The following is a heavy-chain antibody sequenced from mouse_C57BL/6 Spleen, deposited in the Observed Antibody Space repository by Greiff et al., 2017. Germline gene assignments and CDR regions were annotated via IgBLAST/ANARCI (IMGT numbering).Heavy chain of an antibody. CDR1: GYTFTSYW. CDR3: AIGEYDDESYAIDY. CDR2: IHTSDSDT. J-gene: IGHJ4*01. Sequence: QVQLLQPGAELVKPGASVKVSCKASGYTFTSYWMHWVKQRPGQGLEWIGRIHTSDSDTTYDHKVYGNATLTVDKSSSTAYMQLSSLTSEDSAVYDCAIGEYDDESYAIDYWGQGTSVTDSS. V-gene: IGHV1-74*01. D-gene: IGHD2-14*01.